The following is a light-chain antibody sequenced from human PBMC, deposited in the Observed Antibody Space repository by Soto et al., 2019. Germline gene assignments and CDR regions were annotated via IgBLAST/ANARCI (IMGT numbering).Light chain of an antibody. CDR2: DNN. CDR1: SSNIGAGYD. V-gene: IGLV1-40*01. CDR3: QSYDSSLSGSV. J-gene: IGLJ2*01. Sequence: QSVLTQPPSVSGAPGQRSTISCTGTSSNIGAGYDVHWYQQLLGTTPKLLIYDNNNRPSGVPDRFSGSKSGTSASLAITGLQAEDEADYYCQSYDSSLSGSVFGGGTKLTVL.